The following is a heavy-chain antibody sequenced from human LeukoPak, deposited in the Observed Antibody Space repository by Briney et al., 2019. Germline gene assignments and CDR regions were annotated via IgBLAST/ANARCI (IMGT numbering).Heavy chain of an antibody. CDR2: IYYSGST. J-gene: IGHJ4*02. D-gene: IGHD3-10*01. CDR3: AIGSYYYGSGTHPAFDY. V-gene: IGHV4-39*07. Sequence: SETLSLTCTVSGGSISSSSYYWGWIRQPPGKGLEWIGSIYYSGSTYYNPSLKSRVTISVDTSKNQFSLKLSSVTAADTAVYYCAIGSYYYGSGTHPAFDYWGQGTLVTVSP. CDR1: GGSISSSSYY.